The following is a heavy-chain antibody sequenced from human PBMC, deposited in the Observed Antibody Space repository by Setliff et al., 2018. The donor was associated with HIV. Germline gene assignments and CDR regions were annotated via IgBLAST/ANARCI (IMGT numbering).Heavy chain of an antibody. CDR3: ARVWEWNYDLGY. D-gene: IGHD1-7*01. Sequence: ASVKVSCKASGYTFTSYGISWVRQAPGQGLEWMGWISAYNGNTSYAQKLQGGVTMTRDTSTSTAYMELRSLRSDDTAVYYCARVWEWNYDLGYWGQGTLVTVSS. CDR2: ISAYNGNT. V-gene: IGHV1-18*01. CDR1: GYTFTSYG. J-gene: IGHJ4*02.